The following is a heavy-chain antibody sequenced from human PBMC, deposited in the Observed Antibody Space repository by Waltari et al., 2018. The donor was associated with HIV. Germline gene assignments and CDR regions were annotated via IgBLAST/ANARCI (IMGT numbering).Heavy chain of an antibody. J-gene: IGHJ4*02. D-gene: IGHD3-16*01. V-gene: IGHV3-74*01. Sequence: EVQLVESGGGLVQPGGSLRLSCAASGFTFSSYWMHWVRQAPGKGLVWVARINSDASSTNYADSVKGRFTISRDNAKNTVYLQMNSLRAEDTALYYCASLYNYVWGSPPPFDYWGQGTLVTVSS. CDR2: INSDASST. CDR1: GFTFSSYW. CDR3: ASLYNYVWGSPPPFDY.